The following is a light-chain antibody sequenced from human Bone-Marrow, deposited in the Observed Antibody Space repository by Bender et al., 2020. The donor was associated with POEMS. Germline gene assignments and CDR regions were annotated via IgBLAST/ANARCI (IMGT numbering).Light chain of an antibody. CDR2: EVT. CDR3: SSFTSSTTLVV. V-gene: IGLV2-14*01. Sequence: QSALTQPASVSGSPGQSITISCTGTNSDVGGYIYVSWYQQHPGKAPKLMIYEVTNRPSGVSNRFSGSKSGNTASLTISGLQPEDEAVYYCSSFTSSTTLVVFGGGTKLTVL. J-gene: IGLJ2*01. CDR1: NSDVGGYIY.